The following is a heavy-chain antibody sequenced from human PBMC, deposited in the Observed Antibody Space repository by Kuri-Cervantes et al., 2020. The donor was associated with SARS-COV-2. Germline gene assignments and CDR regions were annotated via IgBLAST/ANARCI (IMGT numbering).Heavy chain of an antibody. CDR2: IRSGGAST. CDR1: GFAFSSHA. CDR3: ARDRGAFGGWFDP. D-gene: IGHD3-16*01. Sequence: ETLSLTCAASGFAFSSHAMSWVRQTPEKGLEWVSAIRSGGASTSYADSVMGRFSISRDDSKNTLYLQMNGLRVEDTAVYFCARDRGAFGGWFDPWGQGTLVTVSS. V-gene: IGHV3-23*01. J-gene: IGHJ5*02.